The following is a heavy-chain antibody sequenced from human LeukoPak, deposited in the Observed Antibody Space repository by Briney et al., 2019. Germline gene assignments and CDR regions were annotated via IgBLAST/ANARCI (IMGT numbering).Heavy chain of an antibody. J-gene: IGHJ4*02. V-gene: IGHV4-59*08. CDR3: ATGRYYDNVWGSYRPSFDF. CDR1: GGFIIGYY. Sequence: SETLSLTCTVSGGFIIGYYWSWIRQPPGKGLEWIGYIDYSGSTNYNPSLKSRVTISIDTSKNQFSLKLTSVTAAHTAVYHCATGRYYDNVWGSYRPSFDFWGQGTLATVSS. D-gene: IGHD3-16*02. CDR2: IDYSGST.